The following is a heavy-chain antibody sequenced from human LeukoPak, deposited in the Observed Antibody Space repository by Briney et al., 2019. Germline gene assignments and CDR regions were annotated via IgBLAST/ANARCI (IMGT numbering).Heavy chain of an antibody. V-gene: IGHV3-23*01. CDR2: ISGSGGST. D-gene: IGHD2-15*01. J-gene: IGHJ3*02. CDR3: AKDPLSGYCSGGSCYDDAFDI. CDR1: GFTFTSYS. Sequence: GGSLRLSCAASGFTFTSYSINWVRQAPGKGLEWVSAISGSGGSTYYADSVKGRFTISRDNSKNTLYLQMNSLRAEDTAVYYCAKDPLSGYCSGGSCYDDAFDIWGQGTMVTVSS.